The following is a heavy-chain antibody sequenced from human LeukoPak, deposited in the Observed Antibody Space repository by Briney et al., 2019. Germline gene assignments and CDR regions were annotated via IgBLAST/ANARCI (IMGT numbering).Heavy chain of an antibody. Sequence: PSETLSLTCSVSGGSISSSSYYWGWIRQPPGKGLEWIGSIHYSGSTFYNPSLKSRVTISVDTSKNQFSLRLSSMTAADTAVYFCARSVGHTAIELHWGQGTLVTVSS. CDR3: ARSVGHTAIELH. D-gene: IGHD5-18*01. V-gene: IGHV4-39*07. CDR2: IHYSGST. J-gene: IGHJ4*02. CDR1: GGSISSSSYY.